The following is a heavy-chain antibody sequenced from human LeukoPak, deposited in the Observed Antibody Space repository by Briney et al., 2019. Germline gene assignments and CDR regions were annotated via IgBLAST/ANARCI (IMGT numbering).Heavy chain of an antibody. J-gene: IGHJ3*02. Sequence: SETLSLTCSVSGGSISSYYWSWIRQPPGKGLEWIGFIYYGGKTNYSPALKSRVTISVDTSKSRFSLRLTSVTAADTGVYYCARVLPGGPYDAFDIWGQGTLVTVSS. CDR2: IYYGGKT. V-gene: IGHV4-59*01. CDR3: ARVLPGGPYDAFDI. CDR1: GGSISSYY. D-gene: IGHD2-15*01.